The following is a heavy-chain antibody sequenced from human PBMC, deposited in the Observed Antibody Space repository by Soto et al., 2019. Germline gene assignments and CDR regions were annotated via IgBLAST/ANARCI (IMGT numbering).Heavy chain of an antibody. CDR2: ISGSGGST. D-gene: IGHD3-10*01. CDR1: AFTFSSYA. Sequence: GGSLRLSCAASAFTFSSYAMSWVRQAPGKGLEWVSAISGSGGSTYYADSVKGRFTISRDNSKNTLYLQMNSLRAEDTAVYYCAKTDALWFGEANWFDPWGQGTLVTVSS. CDR3: AKTDALWFGEANWFDP. J-gene: IGHJ5*02. V-gene: IGHV3-23*01.